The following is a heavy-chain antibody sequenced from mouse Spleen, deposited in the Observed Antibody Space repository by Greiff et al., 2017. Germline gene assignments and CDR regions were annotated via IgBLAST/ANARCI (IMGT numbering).Heavy chain of an antibody. CDR3: AAPGFFDY. CDR2: IFPGSGNT. CDR1: GYSFTSYY. Sequence: VKLMESGPELVKPGASVKISCKASGYSFTSYYIHWVKQRPGQGLEWIGWIFPGSGNTKYNEKFKGKATLTADTSSSTAYMQLSSLTSEDSAVYFCAAPGFFDYWGQGTTLTVSS. V-gene: IGHV1-66*01. J-gene: IGHJ2*01. D-gene: IGHD4-1*01.